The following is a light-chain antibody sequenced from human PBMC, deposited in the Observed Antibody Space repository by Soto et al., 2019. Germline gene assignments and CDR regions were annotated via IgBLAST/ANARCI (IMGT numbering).Light chain of an antibody. V-gene: IGKV3-15*01. J-gene: IGKJ1*01. Sequence: EIVMTQSPATLSVSPGDRAALSCRASQSVSRNLAWYQQKPGQAPRRLIYGASTRATGIPARFSGSGSGTEFTLTISSLQSEDFAVYYCQQYNSWPWTFGQGTTLDIK. CDR2: GAS. CDR3: QQYNSWPWT. CDR1: QSVSRN.